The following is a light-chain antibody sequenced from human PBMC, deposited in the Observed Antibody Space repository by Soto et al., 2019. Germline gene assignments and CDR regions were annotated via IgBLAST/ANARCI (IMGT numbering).Light chain of an antibody. Sequence: EIVLTQSPGTLSLSPGERATLSCRASQTISNTFLAWYQQRPGQAPRLLIYGASGRAAGIPDRFSGSGSGTDFTLTISSLEPEDFAVYYCQQRSNWLWTFGQGTKVDIK. J-gene: IGKJ1*01. CDR1: QTISNTF. CDR3: QQRSNWLWT. CDR2: GAS. V-gene: IGKV3D-20*02.